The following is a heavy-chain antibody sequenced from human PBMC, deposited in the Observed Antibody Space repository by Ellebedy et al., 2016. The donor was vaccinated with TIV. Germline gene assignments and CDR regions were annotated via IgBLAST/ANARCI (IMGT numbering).Heavy chain of an antibody. CDR2: IKQDGSEK. CDR3: AGIADVRFDP. D-gene: IGHD3-10*02. CDR1: GFTFSSDW. J-gene: IGHJ5*02. Sequence: GESLKISCAASGFTFSSDWMSWVRQAPGQGLEWVANIKQDGSEKYYLDSVKGRFTISRDNAKTSLYLQMNSLRAEDTAVYYCAGIADVRFDPWGQGTLVSVSS. V-gene: IGHV3-7*01.